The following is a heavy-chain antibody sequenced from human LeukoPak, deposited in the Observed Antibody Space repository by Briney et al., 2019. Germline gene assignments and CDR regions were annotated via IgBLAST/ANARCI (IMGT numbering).Heavy chain of an antibody. CDR1: GYTFTGSY. Sequence: GASVNVSSKASGYTFTGSYVHWARQAPGQGREWMGRINPKSGGTNNAQTFQGRATQTRDTSISTAYMELSRLRSDDTAVYVCATRLRFLEWLSLWGQGTLVTVSS. CDR3: ATRLRFLEWLSL. CDR2: INPKSGGT. J-gene: IGHJ4*02. D-gene: IGHD3-3*01. V-gene: IGHV1-2*06.